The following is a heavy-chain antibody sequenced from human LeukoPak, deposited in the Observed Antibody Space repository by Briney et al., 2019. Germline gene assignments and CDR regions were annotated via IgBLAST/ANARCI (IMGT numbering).Heavy chain of an antibody. V-gene: IGHV3-21*06. D-gene: IGHD5-18*01. CDR1: GFTFSSYS. CDR3: ARERDTSMVALDS. J-gene: IGHJ4*02. Sequence: GGSLRLSCAASGFTFSSYSLNWVRQAPGKGLEWVSCITSNIYTYYADSARGRFTISRDNSQNSVYLVMNSLRAEDTAVYYCARERDTSMVALDSWGQGTLVTVSS. CDR2: ITSNIYT.